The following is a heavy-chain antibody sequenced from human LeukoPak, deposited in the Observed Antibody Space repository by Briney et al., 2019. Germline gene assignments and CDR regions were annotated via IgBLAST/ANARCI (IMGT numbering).Heavy chain of an antibody. D-gene: IGHD6-13*01. Sequence: GGTLRLSCAASGFTFSSYGMSWVRQAPGKGLEWVSAISGSGTSTFYADSVKGRFTTSRDNSKNTLYLQMNSLRAEDTAIYYYAIGSSWGDAFDLWGQGTMVTVSS. CDR1: GFTFSSYG. CDR2: ISGSGTST. CDR3: AIGSSWGDAFDL. V-gene: IGHV3-23*01. J-gene: IGHJ3*01.